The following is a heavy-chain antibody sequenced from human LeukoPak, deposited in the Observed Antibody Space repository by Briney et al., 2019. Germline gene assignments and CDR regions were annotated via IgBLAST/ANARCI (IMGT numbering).Heavy chain of an antibody. V-gene: IGHV1-69*04. CDR2: IIPILGIA. Sequence: ASVKVSCKASGGTFSSYAISWVRQAPGQGLEWMGRIIPILGIANYAQKFQGRVTITADKSTSTAYMELSSLRSEDAAVYYCARHPYYYGSGLDYWGQGTLVTVSS. CDR3: ARHPYYYGSGLDY. J-gene: IGHJ4*02. D-gene: IGHD3-10*01. CDR1: GGTFSSYA.